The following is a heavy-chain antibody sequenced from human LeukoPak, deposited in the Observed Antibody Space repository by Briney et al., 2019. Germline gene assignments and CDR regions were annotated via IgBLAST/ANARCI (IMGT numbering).Heavy chain of an antibody. CDR2: IYWNDDK. Sequence: SGPTLVNPTQTLTLTCTFSGFSLSTRGMGVGWIRQPPGKALEWLALIYWNDDKRNSPSLKSRLTITKDTSKNQVVLTMTNMDPVDTATYYCVHSRAGSLVDCWGQGTLVTVSS. CDR1: GFSLSTRGMG. V-gene: IGHV2-5*01. J-gene: IGHJ4*02. CDR3: VHSRAGSLVDC. D-gene: IGHD6-13*01.